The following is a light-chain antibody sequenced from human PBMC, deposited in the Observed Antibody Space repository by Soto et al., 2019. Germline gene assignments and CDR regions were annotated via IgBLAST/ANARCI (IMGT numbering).Light chain of an antibody. V-gene: IGKV1-27*01. CDR3: QNCSNAPLT. CDR2: AAS. J-gene: IGKJ3*01. Sequence: DIQVTQPPSSLSASVGDRVTITCRASQGISNYLAWYQQRLGRLSYFLIYAASTLQSGVPSRFSGSASGTDFTLTVGSLQPEDVASNYCQNCSNAPLTFGPGTKVDIK. CDR1: QGISNY.